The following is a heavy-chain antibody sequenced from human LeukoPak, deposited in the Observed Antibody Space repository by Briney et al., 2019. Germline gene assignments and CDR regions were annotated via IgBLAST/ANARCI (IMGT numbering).Heavy chain of an antibody. V-gene: IGHV4-38-2*02. CDR2: IYHSGST. CDR1: GYSISSGYC. D-gene: IGHD6-13*01. Sequence: SETLSLTCTVSGYSISSGYCWGWIRQPPGKGLEWIGSIYHSGSTYYNPSLKSRVTISVDTSKNQFSLKLSSVTAADTALYYCARRYTSSPNWFDPWGQGTLVTVSS. CDR3: ARRYTSSPNWFDP. J-gene: IGHJ5*02.